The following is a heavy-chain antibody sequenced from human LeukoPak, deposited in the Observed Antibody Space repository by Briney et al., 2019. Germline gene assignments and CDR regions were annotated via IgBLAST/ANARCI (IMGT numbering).Heavy chain of an antibody. Sequence: GSLRLSCTASGFTFGDYAMIWFRQAPGKGLEWVGFIRSKAYGGTTEYAASVKGRFTISRDDSKSIAYLQMNSLKTEDTAVYYCTRGSSVVLRFLEWLLGKTDYWGQGTLVTVSS. J-gene: IGHJ4*02. CDR3: TRGSSVVLRFLEWLLGKTDY. D-gene: IGHD3-3*01. CDR1: GFTFGDYA. V-gene: IGHV3-49*03. CDR2: IRSKAYGGTT.